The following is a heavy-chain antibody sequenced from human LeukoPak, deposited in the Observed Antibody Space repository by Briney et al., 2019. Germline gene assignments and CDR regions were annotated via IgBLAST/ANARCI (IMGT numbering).Heavy chain of an antibody. CDR2: MNPNSGNT. J-gene: IGHJ4*02. CDR1: GYTFTSYD. Sequence: ASVKVSCKASGYTFTSYDINWARQATGQGLEWIGWMNPNSGNTGYAQKFQGRVTMTRNTSISTAYMELSSLRSEDTAVYYCSLYDFWSGYYNGIDYWGQGTLVTVSS. CDR3: SLYDFWSGYYNGIDY. V-gene: IGHV1-8*01. D-gene: IGHD3-3*01.